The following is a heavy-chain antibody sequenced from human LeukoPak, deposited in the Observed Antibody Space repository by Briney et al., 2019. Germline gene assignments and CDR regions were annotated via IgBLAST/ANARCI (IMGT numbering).Heavy chain of an antibody. D-gene: IGHD3/OR15-3a*01. CDR2: IYYSGST. CDR1: GGSISSGSYY. J-gene: IGHJ4*02. V-gene: IGHV4-39*01. Sequence: PSQTLSLTCTVSGGSISSGSYYWGWIRQPPGKGLEWIGSIYYSGSTYYNPSLKSRVTISVDTSKNQFSLKLSSVTAADTAVYYCARHNGLYYFDYWGQGTLVTVSS. CDR3: ARHNGLYYFDY.